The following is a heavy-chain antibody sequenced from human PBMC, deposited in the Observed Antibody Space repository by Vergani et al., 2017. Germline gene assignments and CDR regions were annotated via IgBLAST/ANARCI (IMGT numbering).Heavy chain of an antibody. CDR1: GGSISSYY. J-gene: IGHJ4*02. CDR3: ARGEQWLVRGFDY. CDR2: INHSGST. Sequence: QVQLQESGPGLVKPSETLSLTCTVSGGSISSYYWSWIRQPPGKGLEWIGEINHSGSTNYNPSLKSRVTISVDTSKNQFSLKLSSVTAADTAVYYCARGEQWLVRGFDYWGQGTLVTVSS. V-gene: IGHV4-59*01. D-gene: IGHD6-19*01.